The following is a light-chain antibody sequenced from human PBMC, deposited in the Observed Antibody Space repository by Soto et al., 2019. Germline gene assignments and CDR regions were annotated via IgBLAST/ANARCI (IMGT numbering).Light chain of an antibody. V-gene: IGKV3-15*01. Sequence: EVVLTQFPASLSVSPGESATLSCRASQRISDTVAWYQQKPGQAPRLLIYGASRSATNIATRISGSGSGREFTLTISSLQSEDLGVYYCQQYNNWPATFGLGTNVEIK. CDR2: GAS. CDR1: QRISDT. CDR3: QQYNNWPAT. J-gene: IGKJ1*01.